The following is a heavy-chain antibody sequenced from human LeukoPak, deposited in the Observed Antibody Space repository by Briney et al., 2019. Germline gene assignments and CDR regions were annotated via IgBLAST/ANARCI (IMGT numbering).Heavy chain of an antibody. Sequence: ASVKVSCKAPGYTFTSYDINWVRQATGQGLEWMGWMNPNSGNTGYAQKFQGRVTMTRNTSISTAYMELSSLRSEDTAVYYCATSGYYGSGSYYRAGGDYWGQGTLVTVSS. CDR3: ATSGYYGSGSYYRAGGDY. CDR2: MNPNSGNT. J-gene: IGHJ4*02. D-gene: IGHD3-10*01. CDR1: GYTFTSYD. V-gene: IGHV1-8*01.